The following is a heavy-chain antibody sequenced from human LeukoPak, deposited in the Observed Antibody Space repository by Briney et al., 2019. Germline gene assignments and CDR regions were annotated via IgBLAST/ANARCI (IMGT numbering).Heavy chain of an antibody. CDR3: AKANGGSYTPDY. Sequence: ASVKVSCKVSGYTLTELSMHWVRQAPGKGLEWMGGFDPEDGETIYAQKFQGRVTMTEDTSTDAAYMELSSLRSEDTAVYYCAKANGGSYTPDYWGQGTLVTVSS. CDR2: FDPEDGET. J-gene: IGHJ4*02. V-gene: IGHV1-24*01. CDR1: GYTLTELS. D-gene: IGHD1-26*01.